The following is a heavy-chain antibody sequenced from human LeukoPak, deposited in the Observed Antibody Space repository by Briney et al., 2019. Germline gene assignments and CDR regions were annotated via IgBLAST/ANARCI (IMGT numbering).Heavy chain of an antibody. CDR2: ISAYNGNT. CDR3: ARWAGVWGSYRYIGFDY. Sequence: ASVKVSCKASGYTFTSYGISWVRQAPGQGLEWMGWISAYNGNTNYAQKLQGRVTMTTDTSTSTAYMELRSLRSDDTAVYYCARWAGVWGSYRYIGFDYWGQGTLVTVSS. D-gene: IGHD3-16*02. CDR1: GYTFTSYG. V-gene: IGHV1-18*01. J-gene: IGHJ4*02.